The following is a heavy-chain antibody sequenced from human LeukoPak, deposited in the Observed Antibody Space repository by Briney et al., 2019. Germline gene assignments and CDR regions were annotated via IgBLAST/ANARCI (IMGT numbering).Heavy chain of an antibody. V-gene: IGHV4-30-2*01. CDR3: ARGSTYDFWSGYYTPFFDY. Sequence: SETLSLTCAVSGGSISSGGYSWSWIRQPPGKGLEWIGYIYHSGSTYYNPSLKSRVTISVDRSKNQFSLKLSSVTAADTAVYYCARGSTYDFWSGYYTPFFDYWGQGTLVTVSS. D-gene: IGHD3-3*01. CDR2: IYHSGST. J-gene: IGHJ4*02. CDR1: GGSISSGGYS.